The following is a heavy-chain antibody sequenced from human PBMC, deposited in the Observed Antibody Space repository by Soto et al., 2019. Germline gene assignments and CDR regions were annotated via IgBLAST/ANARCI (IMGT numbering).Heavy chain of an antibody. J-gene: IGHJ5*02. D-gene: IGHD2-15*01. CDR1: GGSISSGDYY. CDR2: IYYSGST. V-gene: IGHV4-30-4*01. CDR3: ARYCSGGSCYHWFDP. Sequence: SETLSLTCTVSGGSISSGDYYWSWIRQPPGKGLEWIGYIYYSGSTYYNPSLKSRVTISVDTSKNQFSLKLSSVTAADTAVYYCARYCSGGSCYHWFDPWGQGTLVTVSS.